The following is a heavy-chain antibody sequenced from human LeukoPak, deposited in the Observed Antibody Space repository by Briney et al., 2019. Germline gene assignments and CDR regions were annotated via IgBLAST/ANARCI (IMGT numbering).Heavy chain of an antibody. J-gene: IGHJ4*02. CDR1: GFTFTSYA. D-gene: IGHD3/OR15-3a*01. Sequence: SVKVSCKASGFTFTSYAISWVRQAPGQGLEWMGGIIPIFGTANYAQKFQGRVTITEDKSTSTAYKELSSLRSEDTAVYYCASNLWTGYLKGNYFDYWGQGTLVTVSS. CDR3: ASNLWTGYLKGNYFDY. V-gene: IGHV1-69*06. CDR2: IIPIFGTA.